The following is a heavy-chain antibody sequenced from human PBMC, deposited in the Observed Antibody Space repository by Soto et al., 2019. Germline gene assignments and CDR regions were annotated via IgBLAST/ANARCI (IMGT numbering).Heavy chain of an antibody. J-gene: IGHJ4*02. D-gene: IGHD7-27*01. CDR2: SYDAGTT. CDR3: TRGPSGDKVDY. V-gene: IGHV4-30-4*01. CDR1: GDSISDVNYY. Sequence: QVQLQGSGPRLVKPSQTLSLTCTVSGDSISDVNYYWSWIRQSPDKGLEWIGHSYDAGTTYSNPSLNSRVTVSIDTSKNQCSLQLSSMSAADTAVYYCTRGPSGDKVDYWCQGTLVTVSS.